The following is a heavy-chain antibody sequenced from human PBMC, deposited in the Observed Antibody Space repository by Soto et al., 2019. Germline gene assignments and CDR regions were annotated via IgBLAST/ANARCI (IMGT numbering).Heavy chain of an antibody. J-gene: IGHJ4*02. CDR3: ARGQLPAATTYFDF. D-gene: IGHD2-15*01. Sequence: PGGSLRHSCAASGFTFGSYAIHWVRQTPGKGLEWVAIIWFDGSNKYYADSVKGRFSISRDNSKNTLFLQMDSLRAEDTAVYYCARGQLPAATTYFDFWGQGTLVTVSS. V-gene: IGHV3-33*01. CDR1: GFTFGSYA. CDR2: IWFDGSNK.